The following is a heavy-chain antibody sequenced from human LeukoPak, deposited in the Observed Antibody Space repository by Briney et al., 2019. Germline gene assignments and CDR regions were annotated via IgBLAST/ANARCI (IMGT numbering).Heavy chain of an antibody. CDR1: GFTFSSYG. CDR2: ISYDGSNK. CDR3: ARDSGNNWFDP. D-gene: IGHD5-12*01. Sequence: PGGSLRLSCAASGFTFSSYGMHWVRQAPGKGLEWVAVISYDGSNKYYADSVKGRFTISRDNSKNTLYLQMNSLRVEDTAVYHCARDSGNNWFDPWGQGTLVTVSS. J-gene: IGHJ5*02. V-gene: IGHV3-30*03.